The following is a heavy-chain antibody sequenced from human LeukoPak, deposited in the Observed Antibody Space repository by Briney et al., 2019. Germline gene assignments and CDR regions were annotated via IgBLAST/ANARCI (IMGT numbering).Heavy chain of an antibody. Sequence: ASVKVSCKASGYTFTSYGISWVRQASGQGLEWMGWISAYNGNTNYAQKLQGRVTMTTDTSTSTAYMELRSLRSDDTAVYYCASPLPGYCSSTSCYTPDAFDIWGQGTMVTVSS. J-gene: IGHJ3*02. D-gene: IGHD2-2*02. CDR2: ISAYNGNT. CDR3: ASPLPGYCSSTSCYTPDAFDI. V-gene: IGHV1-18*01. CDR1: GYTFTSYG.